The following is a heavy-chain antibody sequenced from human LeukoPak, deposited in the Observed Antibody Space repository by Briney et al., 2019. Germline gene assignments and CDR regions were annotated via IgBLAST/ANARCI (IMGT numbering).Heavy chain of an antibody. CDR3: ARGETSSYDY. J-gene: IGHJ4*02. CDR1: GFTFNTYA. Sequence: GGSLRLSCAASGFTFNTYAMSWVHHAPGKGLEWVSAVSGSRGTTYYADSVKGRFTISRDNSRNTLYLQMNSLRAEDTAVYYCARGETSSYDYWGQGTLVTVSS. D-gene: IGHD2-2*01. CDR2: VSGSRGTT. V-gene: IGHV3-23*01.